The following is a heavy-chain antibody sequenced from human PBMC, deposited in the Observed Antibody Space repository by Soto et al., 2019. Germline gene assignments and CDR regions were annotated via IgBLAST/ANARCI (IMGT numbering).Heavy chain of an antibody. CDR2: INPSGGST. Sequence: QVQLVQSGAEVKKPGASVKVSCKASGYTFTSYYMHWVRQAPGQGLEWMGIINPSGGSTSYAQKFQGRVTMTRDTSTSTVYMELSSLRSEDTAVYYCATPLVGATTYYYYYGMDVWGQGTTVTVSS. J-gene: IGHJ6*02. D-gene: IGHD1-26*01. CDR3: ATPLVGATTYYYYYGMDV. CDR1: GYTFTSYY. V-gene: IGHV1-46*01.